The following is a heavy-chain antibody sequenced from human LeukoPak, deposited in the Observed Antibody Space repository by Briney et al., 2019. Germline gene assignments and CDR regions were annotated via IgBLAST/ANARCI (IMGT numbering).Heavy chain of an antibody. CDR3: AKCSYTYGNGAYDI. J-gene: IGHJ3*02. Sequence: GGSLRLSCAASGFTFSNFAMNWVRQAPGKGLEWVSSIRGGGANPHYADSVKGRFTISRDNSKNTLYMEMNSLRAEDTAVYYCAKCSYTYGNGAYDIWGQGTMVTVSS. CDR1: GFTFSNFA. V-gene: IGHV3-23*01. CDR2: IRGGGANP. D-gene: IGHD5-18*01.